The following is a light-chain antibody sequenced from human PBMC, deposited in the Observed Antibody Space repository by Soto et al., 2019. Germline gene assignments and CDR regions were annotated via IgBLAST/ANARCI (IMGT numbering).Light chain of an antibody. V-gene: IGLV2-23*01. J-gene: IGLJ2*01. CDR3: SSYVGSGTYVV. CDR2: EGN. Sequence: QAVLTQPASVSGSPGQSITISCTGTSSDVGTYNLVSWYQQHPGNAPKLMIYEGNKRPSGVSNRFSGSKSGNTASLTISGLQAEDEGDYYCSSYVGSGTYVVFGGGTKLTVL. CDR1: SSDVGTYNL.